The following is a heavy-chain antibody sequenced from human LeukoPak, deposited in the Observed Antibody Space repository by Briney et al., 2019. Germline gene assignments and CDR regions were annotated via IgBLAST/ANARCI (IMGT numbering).Heavy chain of an antibody. CDR1: GYTFTGYY. V-gene: IGHV1-2*02. CDR3: ARVMDCSSTSCYADYYYYYMDV. J-gene: IGHJ6*03. D-gene: IGHD2-2*01. Sequence: ASVKVSCKTSGYTFTGYYMHWVRQAPGQGLEWMGLINPNSGGTNYAQKFQGRVTMTRDTSISTAYMELSRLRSDDTAVYYCARVMDCSSTSCYADYYYYYMDVWGKGTTVTVSS. CDR2: INPNSGGT.